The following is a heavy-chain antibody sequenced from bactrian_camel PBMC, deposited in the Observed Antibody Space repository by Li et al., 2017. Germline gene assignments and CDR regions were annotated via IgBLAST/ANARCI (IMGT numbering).Heavy chain of an antibody. J-gene: IGHJ4*01. CDR3: AEGRGSRGEHCYSLNY. D-gene: IGHD6*01. CDR1: GYTYSTFC. CDR2: IRTDGTT. Sequence: HVQLVESGAGSVEAGGSVRLSCTGSGYTYSTFCMGWFRQPPGKEREGVAAIRTDGTTTYAVSVKGRFTISQDKAKNTVYLQMNNLQPEDTAMYYCAEGRGSRGEHCYSLNYWGQGTQVTVSS. V-gene: IGHV3S53*01.